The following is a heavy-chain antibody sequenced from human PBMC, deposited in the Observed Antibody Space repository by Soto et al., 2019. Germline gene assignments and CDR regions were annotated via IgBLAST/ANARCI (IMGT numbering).Heavy chain of an antibody. Sequence: QVQLVESGGGLVKPGGSLRLSCVASGFTFSDYYMSWIRQAPGKGLEWVSYISSSSSYTNYADYVKGRFTISRDNAKTSLYLQMNSMRAEDTAVYYCARDHHRYSGYDYVDYWGQGTLVTVSS. J-gene: IGHJ4*02. CDR3: ARDHHRYSGYDYVDY. V-gene: IGHV3-11*05. D-gene: IGHD5-12*01. CDR2: ISSSSSYT. CDR1: GFTFSDYY.